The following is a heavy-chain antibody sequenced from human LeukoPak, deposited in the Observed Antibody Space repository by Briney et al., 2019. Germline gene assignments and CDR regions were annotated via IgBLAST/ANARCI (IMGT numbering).Heavy chain of an antibody. V-gene: IGHV5-10-1*01. J-gene: IGHJ4*02. CDR3: ARHEEWELPNFDY. D-gene: IGHD1-26*01. CDR1: GYSFTSYW. Sequence: PGESLKISCKGSGYSFTSYWISWVRQMPGKGLEWMGRIDPSDSYTNYSPSFQGHVTISADKSISTAYLQWSSLKASDTAMYYCARHEEWELPNFDYWGQGTLVTVS. CDR2: IDPSDSYT.